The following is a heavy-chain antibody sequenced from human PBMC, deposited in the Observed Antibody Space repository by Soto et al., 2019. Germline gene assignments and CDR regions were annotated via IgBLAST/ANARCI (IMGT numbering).Heavy chain of an antibody. Sequence: PSETLSLTCTGSGGFISRYYGGGFRQPPGKGLEWIGNIHYNGNTTYSPSLKSRVTMSVDTSKNHFSLKLISVTTADTAVYFCAREGNLGRWIQPLDSWGQGTLVTVSS. D-gene: IGHD2-2*03. CDR1: GGFISRYY. CDR3: AREGNLGRWIQPLDS. J-gene: IGHJ4*02. V-gene: IGHV4-59*01. CDR2: IHYNGNT.